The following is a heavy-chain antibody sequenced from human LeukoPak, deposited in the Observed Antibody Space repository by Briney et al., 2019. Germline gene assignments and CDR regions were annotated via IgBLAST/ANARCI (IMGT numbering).Heavy chain of an antibody. Sequence: GGSLRLSCAASGFTFSAYWMHWVRQAPGKGLVWVSRIHRGGSRTTYADFVKGRFTISRDNAKNTLFLQMKSLRAEDTAVYYCARGRISSSYYYMDVWGKGTTVTVSS. V-gene: IGHV3-74*01. CDR1: GFTFSAYW. CDR2: IHRGGSRT. J-gene: IGHJ6*03. D-gene: IGHD6-13*01. CDR3: ARGRISSSYYYMDV.